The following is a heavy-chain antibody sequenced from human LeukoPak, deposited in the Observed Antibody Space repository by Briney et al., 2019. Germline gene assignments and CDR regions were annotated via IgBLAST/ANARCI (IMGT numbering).Heavy chain of an antibody. CDR3: ARDPSSGAPTHFDY. D-gene: IGHD6-19*01. CDR1: GGSISSGSYY. CDR2: IYTSGST. J-gene: IGHJ4*02. Sequence: SQTLPLTCTVSGGSISSGSYYWSWIRQPAGKGLEWIGRIYTSGSTNYNPSLKSRVTISVDTSKNQFSLKLSSVTAADTAVYYCARDPSSGAPTHFDYWGQGTLVTVSS. V-gene: IGHV4-61*02.